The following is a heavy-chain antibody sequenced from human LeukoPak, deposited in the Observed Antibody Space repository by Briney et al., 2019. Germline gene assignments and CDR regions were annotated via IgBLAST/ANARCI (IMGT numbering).Heavy chain of an antibody. CDR2: IRYDGSNK. V-gene: IGHV3-30*02. CDR3: ANWGGEGELLRTIGQGLSDY. D-gene: IGHD1-26*01. J-gene: IGHJ4*02. Sequence: GGSLRLSCAASGFSFSSYGMHWVRQAPGKGLEWVAVIRYDGSNKYYADSVKGRFTISRNNSKNTLYLQMNSLRAEDTAVYYCANWGGEGELLRTIGQGLSDYWGQGTLVTVSS. CDR1: GFSFSSYG.